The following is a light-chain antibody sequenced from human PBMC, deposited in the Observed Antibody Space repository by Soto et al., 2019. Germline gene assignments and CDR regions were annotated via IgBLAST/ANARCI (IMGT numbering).Light chain of an antibody. CDR3: SSYSSTTLV. CDR1: SSDVGDYNS. Sequence: QSALTQPRSVSGSPGQSVTVSCIGTSSDVGDYNSVSWYQQHPGKAPKLMIYDVSKRPSGVPDRFSGSKSGNTASLTISGLQAEDEADYYCSSYSSTTLVFGTGTKLTVL. CDR2: DVS. V-gene: IGLV2-11*01. J-gene: IGLJ1*01.